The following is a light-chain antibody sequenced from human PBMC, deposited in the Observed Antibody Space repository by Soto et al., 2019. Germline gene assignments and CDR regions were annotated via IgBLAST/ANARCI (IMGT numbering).Light chain of an antibody. V-gene: IGKV1-39*01. CDR2: AAS. J-gene: IGKJ3*01. Sequence: DIQMTQSPSSLSASVGDKVTITCRASQSTSSYLNWYQQKPGKAPKLLIHAASSLQSGVPSRFSGSGSGTDFTLTISSLQPEDFATYYCQQSYSPTFTFGPGTKVDIX. CDR3: QQSYSPTFT. CDR1: QSTSSY.